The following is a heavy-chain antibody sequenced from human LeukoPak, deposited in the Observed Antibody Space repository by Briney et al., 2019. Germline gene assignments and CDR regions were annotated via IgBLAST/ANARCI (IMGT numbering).Heavy chain of an antibody. J-gene: IGHJ4*02. CDR2: IASDGSST. Sequence: GGSLRLSCAASGFTFSSYWMNWVRQAPGKGLVWVSRIASDGSSTTYADSVKGRFSISRDNAKNTLYLQMNSLRVEDTAVYYCARANPLRGYDYVWGSYRPYPLLDYWGQGTLVTVSS. V-gene: IGHV3-74*01. CDR3: ARANPLRGYDYVWGSYRPYPLLDY. CDR1: GFTFSSYW. D-gene: IGHD3-16*02.